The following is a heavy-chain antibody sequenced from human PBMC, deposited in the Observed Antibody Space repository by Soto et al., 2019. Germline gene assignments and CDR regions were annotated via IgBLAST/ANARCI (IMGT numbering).Heavy chain of an antibody. CDR3: ARTGYCSGGSCQGGGFDP. V-gene: IGHV1-69*01. CDR2: IIPIFGTA. Sequence: QVQLVQSGAEVKKPGSSVKVSCKASGGTFSSYAISWVRQAPGQGLEWMGGIIPIFGTANYAQKFQGRVTITVEEATSTAYMELSSLRSEDTAVYYCARTGYCSGGSCQGGGFDPWGQGTLVTVSS. D-gene: IGHD2-15*01. CDR1: GGTFSSYA. J-gene: IGHJ5*02.